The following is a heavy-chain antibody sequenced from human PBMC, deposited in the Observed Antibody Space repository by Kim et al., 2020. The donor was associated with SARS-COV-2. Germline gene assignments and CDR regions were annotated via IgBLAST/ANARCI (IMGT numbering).Heavy chain of an antibody. CDR1: GFTFSDYY. D-gene: IGHD3-9*01. Sequence: GGSLRLSCAASGFTFSDYYMSWIRQAPGKGLEWVSYISSSSSYTNYADSVKGRFTISRDNAKNSLYLQMNSLRAEDTAVYYCATNPRYYDILNGYYRAVYFQHWGQGTLVTVSS. V-gene: IGHV3-11*06. CDR2: ISSSSSYT. CDR3: ATNPRYYDILNGYYRAVYFQH. J-gene: IGHJ1*01.